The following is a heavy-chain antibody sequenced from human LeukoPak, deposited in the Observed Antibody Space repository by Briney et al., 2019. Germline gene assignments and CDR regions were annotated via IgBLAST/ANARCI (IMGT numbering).Heavy chain of an antibody. CDR3: LTVTTGHDAFDI. J-gene: IGHJ3*02. CDR2: ISSSGSTI. V-gene: IGHV3-11*01. Sequence: GGSLRLSCAASGFTFSDYYMSWIRQAPGKGLEWVSYISSSGSTIYYADSVKGRFTISRDNSKNTLYLQMNSLRAEDTAVYYCLTVTTGHDAFDIWGQGTMVTVSS. CDR1: GFTFSDYY. D-gene: IGHD4-11*01.